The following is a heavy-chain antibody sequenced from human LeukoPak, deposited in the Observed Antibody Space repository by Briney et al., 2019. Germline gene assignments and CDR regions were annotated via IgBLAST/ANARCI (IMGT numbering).Heavy chain of an antibody. D-gene: IGHD3-10*01. Sequence: PSETLSLICSVSGRPISRYYWRWIRHPPGRGLEWIEYIYDSGSTNNNHSRKSRVTTSVDTSKNQFCLKLSSVTAADTGVYYCARQAAGEGFDMWGEGTMVTVS. CDR2: IYDSGST. CDR3: ARQAAGEGFDM. CDR1: GRPISRYY. J-gene: IGHJ3*02. V-gene: IGHV4-59*13.